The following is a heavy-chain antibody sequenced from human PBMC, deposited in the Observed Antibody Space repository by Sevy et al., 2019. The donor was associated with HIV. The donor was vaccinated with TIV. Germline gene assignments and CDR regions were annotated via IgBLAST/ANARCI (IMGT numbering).Heavy chain of an antibody. D-gene: IGHD2-21*01. J-gene: IGHJ2*01. CDR2: MNPNSGNT. V-gene: IGHV1-8*01. CDR3: ARGLSYSYAKRGDWVNWYFDV. CDR1: GYTFDSHD. Sequence: ASVKVSCKASGYTFDSHDINWIRQAPGQGLEWMGWMNPNSGNTGYAQRFQGRVTMTRTSSIITAYMDLNDLRSEDTALYYCARGLSYSYAKRGDWVNWYFDVWGRGTLVTVSS.